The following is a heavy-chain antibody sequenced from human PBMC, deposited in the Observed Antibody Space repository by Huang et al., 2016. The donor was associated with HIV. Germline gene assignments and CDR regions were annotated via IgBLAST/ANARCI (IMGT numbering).Heavy chain of an antibody. CDR3: ARLPGSITMIRGVITDPY. CDR2: IYFSGRT. CDR1: GGSIRSDNYY. Sequence: QLQLQESGPGLVKPSETLSLTCTVSGGSIRSDNYYWGWIRQPPGKGVEGIGGIYFSGRTYSNPSLKSRGTITVDTSKNQFSLKRRSVTAADTAVYYCARLPGSITMIRGVITDPYWGQGTLVTVSS. J-gene: IGHJ4*02. D-gene: IGHD3-10*01. V-gene: IGHV4-39*01.